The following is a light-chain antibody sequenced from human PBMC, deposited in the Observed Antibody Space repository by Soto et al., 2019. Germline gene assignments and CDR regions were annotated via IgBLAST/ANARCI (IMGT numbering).Light chain of an antibody. CDR3: EHYYGDPPRT. J-gene: IGKJ1*01. V-gene: IGKV4-1*01. CDR1: QGVLYSFNNKNY. CDR2: WAS. Sequence: DIAITQSPDSLAVSLGEGATINCRSSQGVLYSFNNKNYLGWYQQKAGQPPKLLSYWASTRESGIPDRLGGTESGTDFTLTISSVQADDVAVYYCEHYYGDPPRTFGHGTRVEIK.